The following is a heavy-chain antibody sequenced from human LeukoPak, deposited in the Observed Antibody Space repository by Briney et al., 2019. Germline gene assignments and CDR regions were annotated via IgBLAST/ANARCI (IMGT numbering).Heavy chain of an antibody. CDR2: INPNSGGT. V-gene: IGHV1-2*04. CDR3: ARDGGSGSYYYYGMDV. D-gene: IGHD3-10*01. J-gene: IGHJ6*02. Sequence: ASVKVSCKASGYTFTGYYMHWVRQAPGQGLEWMGWINPNSGGTNYAQKFQGWVTMTRDTSISTAYMELSRLRSDDTAVYYCARDGGSGSYYYYGMDVWGQGTTVTVSS. CDR1: GYTFTGYY.